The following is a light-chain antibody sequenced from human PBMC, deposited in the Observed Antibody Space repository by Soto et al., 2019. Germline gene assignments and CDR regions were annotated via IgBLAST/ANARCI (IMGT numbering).Light chain of an antibody. CDR2: DHS. V-gene: IGLV3-21*02. J-gene: IGLJ1*01. CDR3: QVWDSSTDHDV. Sequence: SYELTQPPSVSVAPGQTARITCGGNNVGNKRVNWYQQKPGQAPVLVVYDHSDRPSGIPERFSGSDSGNTATLTISRVEAGDEADYYCQVWDSSTDHDVFGTGTKLTVL. CDR1: NVGNKR.